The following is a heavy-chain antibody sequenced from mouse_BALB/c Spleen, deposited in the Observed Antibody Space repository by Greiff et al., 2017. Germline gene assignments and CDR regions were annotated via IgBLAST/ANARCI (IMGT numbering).Heavy chain of an antibody. V-gene: IGHV5-9-3*01. CDR3: ARHFDYGSSWDWYFDV. CDR1: GFTFSSYA. J-gene: IGHJ1*01. Sequence: EVHLVESGGGLVKPGGSLKLSCAASGFTFSSYAMSWVRQTPEKRLEWVATISSGGSYTYYPDSVKGRFTISRDNAKNTLYLQMSSLRSEDTAMYYCARHFDYGSSWDWYFDVWGAGTTVTVSS. CDR2: ISSGGSYT. D-gene: IGHD1-1*01.